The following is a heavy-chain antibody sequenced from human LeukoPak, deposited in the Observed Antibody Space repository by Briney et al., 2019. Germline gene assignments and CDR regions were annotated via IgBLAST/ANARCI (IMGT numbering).Heavy chain of an antibody. CDR2: ISSSSSTI. J-gene: IGHJ6*03. D-gene: IGHD3-10*01. Sequence: HPGGSLRLSCAASGFTFSSYWMHWVRQAPGKGLEWVSYISSSSSTIYYADSVKGRFTISRDNAKNSLYLQMNSLRAEDTAVYYCARDALGSYGDYYMDVWGKGTTVTVSS. CDR1: GFTFSSYW. V-gene: IGHV3-48*01. CDR3: ARDALGSYGDYYMDV.